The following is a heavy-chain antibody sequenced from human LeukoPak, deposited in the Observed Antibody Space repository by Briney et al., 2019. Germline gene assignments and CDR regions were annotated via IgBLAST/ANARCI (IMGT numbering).Heavy chain of an antibody. CDR3: ARGRYYDTSAYSYFDP. J-gene: IGHJ5*02. V-gene: IGHV3-48*01. D-gene: IGHD3-22*01. Sequence: TGGSLRLSCAASGFTFSAYSMNWIRQAPGKGLEWISYISGSGRSIFPADSVRGRFTISRDNANNSLFLQMNSLRAEDTAVYYCARGRYYDTSAYSYFDPWGQGTLVTVSS. CDR1: GFTFSAYS. CDR2: ISGSGRSI.